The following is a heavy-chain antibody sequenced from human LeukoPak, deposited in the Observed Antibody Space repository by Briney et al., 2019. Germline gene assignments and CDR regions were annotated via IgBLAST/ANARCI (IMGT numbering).Heavy chain of an antibody. CDR1: GGSCDDYY. CDR2: IHVRGIF. J-gene: IGHJ4*02. V-gene: IGHV4-34*01. CDR3: ARGSDRSKAGAL. Sequence: SETLSLTCAVHGGSCDDYYCSWIRQPPGKGLEWIGEIHVRGIFYYNSSLTSRVTISIDTSKSQFSPRLTSVTAADTAFYYCARGSDRSKAGALWGQGSLVIVSS. D-gene: IGHD2-21*02.